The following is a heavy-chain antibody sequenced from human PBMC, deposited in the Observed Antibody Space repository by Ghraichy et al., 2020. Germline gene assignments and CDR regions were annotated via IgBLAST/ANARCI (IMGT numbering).Heavy chain of an antibody. CDR1: GFTFSSYV. J-gene: IGHJ6*02. Sequence: GGSLRLSCAASGFTFSSYVMSWVRQAPRKGLEWVSGISGSGGDTYYADSVKGRFTISRDNSKNTLYLQMNSLRAEDTAVYYCAKGIAAGTTTISYYYSGMDVWGQGATVTFS. CDR3: AKGIAAGTTTISYYYSGMDV. CDR2: ISGSGGDT. V-gene: IGHV3-23*01. D-gene: IGHD6-13*01.